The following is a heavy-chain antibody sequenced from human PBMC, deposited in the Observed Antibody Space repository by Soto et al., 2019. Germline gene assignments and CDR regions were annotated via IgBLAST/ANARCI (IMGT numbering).Heavy chain of an antibody. V-gene: IGHV3-48*02. CDR3: ARGGRSITMVRGVRFNWFDP. CDR2: ISSSSSTI. J-gene: IGHJ5*02. Sequence: GGSLRLSCAASGFTFSSYSMNWVRQAPGKGLEWVSYISSSSSTIYYADSVKGRFTISRDNAKNSLYLQMNSLRDEDTAVYYCARGGRSITMVRGVRFNWFDPWGQGTLVTVSS. CDR1: GFTFSSYS. D-gene: IGHD3-10*01.